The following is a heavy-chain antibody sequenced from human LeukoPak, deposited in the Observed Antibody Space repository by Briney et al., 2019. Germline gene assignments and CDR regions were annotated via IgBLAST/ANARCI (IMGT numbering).Heavy chain of an antibody. V-gene: IGHV4-59*08. D-gene: IGHD2-21*01. CDR3: ARHDPVPYYQCGMDV. Sequence: SETLSLTCTVSGGSISGYYWSCIRQPPGQGLEWIGYIHSSGATLYNPSLKSRVTMSVDASKNQFSLKLGSVTAADTAVYFCARHDPVPYYQCGMDVWGQGATVTVSS. J-gene: IGHJ6*02. CDR1: GGSISGYY. CDR2: IHSSGAT.